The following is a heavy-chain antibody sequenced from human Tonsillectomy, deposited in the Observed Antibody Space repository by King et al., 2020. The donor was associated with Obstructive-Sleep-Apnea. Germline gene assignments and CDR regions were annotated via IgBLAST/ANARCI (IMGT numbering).Heavy chain of an antibody. CDR3: ARDRRGEAFDI. CDR2: INPDGSEK. V-gene: IGHV3-7*01. J-gene: IGHJ3*02. CDR1: GFTFSDYW. Sequence: VQLVESGGGLVQPEGSLRLSCTAFGFTFSDYWMTWVRQAPGKGLEWVANINPDGSEKYYVASLKGRLTISRDNAKDSLYLQIKSLRAEDTAVYYCARDRRGEAFDIWGQGTMVTVSS.